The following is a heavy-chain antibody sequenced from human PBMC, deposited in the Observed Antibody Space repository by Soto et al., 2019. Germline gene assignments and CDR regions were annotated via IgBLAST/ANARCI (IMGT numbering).Heavy chain of an antibody. Sequence: ASVKVSCKASGYTFTSYGISWVRQAPGQGLKWMGWISAYNGNTNYAQKLQGRVTMTTDTSTSTAYMELRSLRSDDTAVYYCARDLRLVYGDLSGVDYWGQGTLVTVSS. D-gene: IGHD4-17*01. CDR2: ISAYNGNT. CDR1: GYTFTSYG. V-gene: IGHV1-18*01. J-gene: IGHJ4*02. CDR3: ARDLRLVYGDLSGVDY.